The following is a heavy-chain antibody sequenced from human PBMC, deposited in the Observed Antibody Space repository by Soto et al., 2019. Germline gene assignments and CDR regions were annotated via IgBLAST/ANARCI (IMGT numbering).Heavy chain of an antibody. Sequence: QVELVQSGAEVRKHGASVKVSCKASRNSFIDYYIHWVRQAPGQGLEWMGWIKSNSGGTKYAQRFQGRVTMTRDTSISTIYMELSRLKSDDTAVYYCAREDYNWNDYYYYGMDVWGQGTTVIVSS. D-gene: IGHD1-1*01. J-gene: IGHJ6*02. CDR2: IKSNSGGT. V-gene: IGHV1-2*02. CDR1: RNSFIDYY. CDR3: AREDYNWNDYYYYGMDV.